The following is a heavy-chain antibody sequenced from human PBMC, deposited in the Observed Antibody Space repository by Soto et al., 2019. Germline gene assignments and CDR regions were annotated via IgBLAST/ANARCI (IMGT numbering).Heavy chain of an antibody. Sequence: QVQLVQSGAEVKKPGSSVKVSCKASGGTFSSYAISWVRQAPGQGLEWMGGIIPIFGTANYAQKFQGRVTITADESTSTAYMELSSLRSEDTAVYYCARVEYLFDLVIGVGAFDIWDQGTMVTVSS. D-gene: IGHD3-22*01. CDR2: IIPIFGTA. V-gene: IGHV1-69*01. CDR3: ARVEYLFDLVIGVGAFDI. CDR1: GGTFSSYA. J-gene: IGHJ3*02.